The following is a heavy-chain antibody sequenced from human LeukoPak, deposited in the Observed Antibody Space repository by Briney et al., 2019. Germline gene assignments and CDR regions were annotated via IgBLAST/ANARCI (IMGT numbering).Heavy chain of an antibody. CDR3: AELGITMIGGV. CDR2: ISSSSSTI. D-gene: IGHD3-10*02. J-gene: IGHJ6*04. CDR1: GFTFSRYS. Sequence: GGSLRLSCAASGFTFSRYSMNWVCQAPGKGLGWVSYISSSSSTIYYADSVKGRFTISRDNAKNSLYLQMNSLRAEDTAVYYCAELGITMIGGVWGKGTTVTISS. V-gene: IGHV3-48*01.